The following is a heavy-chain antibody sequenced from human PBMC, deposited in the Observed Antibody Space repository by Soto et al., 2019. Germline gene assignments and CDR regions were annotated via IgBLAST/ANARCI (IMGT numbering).Heavy chain of an antibody. V-gene: IGHV4-31*03. CDR3: ARTKCSGGSCYLWSLDY. Sequence: SETLSLTCTVSGGSITTGGYYWSWIRQLPGKGLEWIGHRYYSESTYYNPSLKSRVSISLDTSKNQFSLKLSFVTAADTAMYYCARTKCSGGSCYLWSLDY. D-gene: IGHD2-15*01. CDR2: RYYSEST. J-gene: IGHJ4*01. CDR1: GGSITTGGYY.